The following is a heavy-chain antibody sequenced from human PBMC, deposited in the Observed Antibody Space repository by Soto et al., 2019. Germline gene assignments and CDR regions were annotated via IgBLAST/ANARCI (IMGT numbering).Heavy chain of an antibody. V-gene: IGHV4-59*01. CDR3: SYGDSPGPIDH. CDR2: IHNGERT. J-gene: IGHJ4*02. Sequence: GTLSLTCSVSGASISSYYWSWFRQAPGKGLEYIGYIHNGERTNYNPSLESRVTISADTSKNQFSLRLSSVTAADTAMYYCSYGDSPGPIDHWGQGTLVTVSS. D-gene: IGHD4-17*01. CDR1: GASISSYY.